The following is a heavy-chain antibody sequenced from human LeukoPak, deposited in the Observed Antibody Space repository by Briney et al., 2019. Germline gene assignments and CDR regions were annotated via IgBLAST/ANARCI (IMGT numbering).Heavy chain of an antibody. Sequence: GGSLRLSCVASGFTFSSYWMSWVRQAPGKGLEWVANIKQDGSEKYYVDSVKGRFTISRDNAKNSLYLQMDSLRAEDTAVYYCASRAGCSSTSCRTYYYYYMDVWGKGTTVTVSS. CDR1: GFTFSSYW. D-gene: IGHD2-2*01. V-gene: IGHV3-7*01. J-gene: IGHJ6*03. CDR3: ASRAGCSSTSCRTYYYYYMDV. CDR2: IKQDGSEK.